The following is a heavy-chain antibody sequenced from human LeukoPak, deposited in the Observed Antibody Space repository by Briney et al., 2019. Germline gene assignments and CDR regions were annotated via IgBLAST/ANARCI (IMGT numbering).Heavy chain of an antibody. D-gene: IGHD3-10*01. J-gene: IGHJ4*02. CDR3: ARELLPPYYFDY. CDR2: INHSGST. V-gene: IGHV4-34*01. Sequence: SATLSLTCAVYGGSFSGYYWSWIRQPPGKGLEWIGEINHSGSTNYNPSLKSRVTISVDTSKNQFSLKLSSVTAADTAVYYCARELLPPYYFDYWGQGTLVTVSS. CDR1: GGSFSGYY.